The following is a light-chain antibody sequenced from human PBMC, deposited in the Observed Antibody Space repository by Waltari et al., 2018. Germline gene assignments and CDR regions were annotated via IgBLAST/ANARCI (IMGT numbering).Light chain of an antibody. Sequence: QSALTQPRSVSGSPGQSVTISCTGTSSDVGGYDYVSWYQHPPGKAPKLMICDGTKRPSGVPDRFSGSKSGNTASLTISGLQAEDEADYYCCSYAGSYTHVVFGGGTKLTVL. CDR1: SSDVGGYDY. J-gene: IGLJ2*01. CDR3: CSYAGSYTHVV. V-gene: IGLV2-11*01. CDR2: DGT.